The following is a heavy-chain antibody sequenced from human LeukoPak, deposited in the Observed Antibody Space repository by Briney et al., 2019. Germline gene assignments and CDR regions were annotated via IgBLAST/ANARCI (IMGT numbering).Heavy chain of an antibody. J-gene: IGHJ5*02. CDR3: AKQPYASGNNWFDP. CDR1: GFTFSSYA. V-gene: IGHV3-23*01. CDR2: ISASGGST. D-gene: IGHD3-10*01. Sequence: PGGSLRLSCTASGFTFSSYAMSWVRQAPGKGLEWVSTISASGGSTYYADSVKGRFTISRDNSKNTLYLQMNSLRAEDTAVYYCAKQPYASGNNWFDPWGQGTLVTVSS.